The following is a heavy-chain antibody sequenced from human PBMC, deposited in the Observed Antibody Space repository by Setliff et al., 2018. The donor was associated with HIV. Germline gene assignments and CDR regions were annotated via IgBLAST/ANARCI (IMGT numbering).Heavy chain of an antibody. CDR1: GASFSGYF. CDR2: INHAGST. J-gene: IGHJ4*02. Sequence: PSETLSLTCTLYGASFSGYFWSWIRQPPGKGLEWIGEINHAGSTNFNPSLKGRVTISVDMSKRQFSLHLTPVTAADTAVYYCATLSGPVDHWGQGTLVTVSS. CDR3: ATLSGPVDH. D-gene: IGHD3-3*01. V-gene: IGHV4-34*01.